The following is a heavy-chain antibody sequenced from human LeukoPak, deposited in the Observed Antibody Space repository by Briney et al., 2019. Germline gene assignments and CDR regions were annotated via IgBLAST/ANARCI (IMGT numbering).Heavy chain of an antibody. J-gene: IGHJ4*02. V-gene: IGHV3-53*01. Sequence: RGSLRLSCAASGFTVSSNYMSWVRQAPGKGLEWVSVIYSGGSTYYADSVKGRFTISRDNSKNTLYLQMNSLRAEDTAVYYCARGGPDSSGYYSDYWGQGTLVTVSS. CDR1: GFTVSSNY. CDR2: IYSGGST. CDR3: ARGGPDSSGYYSDY. D-gene: IGHD3-22*01.